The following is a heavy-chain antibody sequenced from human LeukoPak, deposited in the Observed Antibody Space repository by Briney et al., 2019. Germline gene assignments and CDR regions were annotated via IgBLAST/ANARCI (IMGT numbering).Heavy chain of an antibody. V-gene: IGHV4-34*01. Sequence: PSETLSLTCAVYGGSFSGYYWSWIRQPPGKGLEWIGEINHSGSTNYNLSLKSRATISVDTSKNQFSLKLSSVTAADTAVYYCARGRIAVAGPYNWFDPWGQGTLVTVSS. J-gene: IGHJ5*02. CDR3: ARGRIAVAGPYNWFDP. D-gene: IGHD6-19*01. CDR1: GGSFSGYY. CDR2: INHSGST.